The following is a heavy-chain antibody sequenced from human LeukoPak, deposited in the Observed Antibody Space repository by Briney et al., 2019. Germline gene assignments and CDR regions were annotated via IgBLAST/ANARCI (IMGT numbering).Heavy chain of an antibody. V-gene: IGHV3-7*04. D-gene: IGHD5-12*01. CDR3: ARGYSAYATCFDY. J-gene: IGHJ4*01. CDR1: GFTFSSYW. Sequence: GGSLTLSCAASGFTFSSYWMSWVRQPPGKGLEWVANIKQDGSEKYYVDSVKGRFTISRDNAKNSLYLQMNSLRVEDTAVYYCARGYSAYATCFDYWGHGTPFSVSS. CDR2: IKQDGSEK.